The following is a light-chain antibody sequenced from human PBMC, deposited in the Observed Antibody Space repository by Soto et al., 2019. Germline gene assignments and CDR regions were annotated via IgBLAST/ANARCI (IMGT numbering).Light chain of an antibody. Sequence: QSVLTQPPSASGTPGQRVTISCSGSSSNIGKNYVYWYQQLPGTAPKLLIYRNNQRPSGVPDQFSGSKSGTSASLAISGLRSEYEADYYCSVWDANLGAWVFVGGTKLTVL. CDR3: SVWDANLGAWV. CDR2: RNN. CDR1: SSNIGKNY. V-gene: IGLV1-47*01. J-gene: IGLJ3*02.